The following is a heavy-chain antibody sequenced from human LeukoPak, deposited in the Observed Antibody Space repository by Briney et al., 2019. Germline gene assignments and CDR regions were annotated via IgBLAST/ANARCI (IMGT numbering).Heavy chain of an antibody. V-gene: IGHV4-39*01. D-gene: IGHD3-16*02. CDR2: IYYSGST. CDR1: GGSISSSSYY. J-gene: IGHJ4*02. CDR3: ARAGYYDYVWGSYRQRFDY. Sequence: SETLSLTCTVSGGSISSSSYYWGWIRQPPGKGLEWIGSIYYSGSTYYNPSLKSRVTISVDTSKNQFSLKLSSVTAADTAVHYCARAGYYDYVWGSYRQRFDYWGQGTLVTVSS.